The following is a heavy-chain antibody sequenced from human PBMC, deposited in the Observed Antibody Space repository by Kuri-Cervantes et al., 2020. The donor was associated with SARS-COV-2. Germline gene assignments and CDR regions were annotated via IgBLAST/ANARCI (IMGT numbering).Heavy chain of an antibody. J-gene: IGHJ4*02. D-gene: IGHD5-18*01. CDR1: GGSISSYY. Sequence: SETLSLTCAVSGGSISSYYWSWIRQPPGKGLEWIGYIYYSGSTNYNPSLKSRVTISVDTSKNQFSLKLSSVTAADTAVYYCARGDTAMALDYWGQGTLVTVSS. CDR3: ARGDTAMALDY. V-gene: IGHV4-59*01. CDR2: IYYSGST.